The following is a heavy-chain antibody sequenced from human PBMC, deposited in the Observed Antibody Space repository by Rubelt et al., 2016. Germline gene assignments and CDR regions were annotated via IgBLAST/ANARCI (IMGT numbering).Heavy chain of an antibody. CDR1: FTFSSYA. CDR2: ISSNGGST. Sequence: FTFSSYAMHWVRQAPGKGLEYVSAISSNGGSTYYADSVKGRFTISRDNSKNTLYLQMNSLRAEDTAVYYCASSSGWYFDYWGQGTLDTVSS. V-gene: IGHV3-64*04. CDR3: ASSSGWYFDY. D-gene: IGHD6-19*01. J-gene: IGHJ4*02.